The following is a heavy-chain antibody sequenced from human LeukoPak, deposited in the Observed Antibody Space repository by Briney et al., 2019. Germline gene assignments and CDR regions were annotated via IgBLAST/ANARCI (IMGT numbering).Heavy chain of an antibody. Sequence: SETLSLTCNVSGGSISSGGHSWSWIRQPPGKGLEWIGYIYHSGSGSTYYNPSLKSRVTISIDKSKNQFSLKLNSVTAAGTAVYYCARGTLSYYYGMDVWGQGTTVTVSS. CDR1: GGSISSGGHS. J-gene: IGHJ6*02. V-gene: IGHV4-30-2*01. CDR2: IYHSGSGST. D-gene: IGHD2/OR15-2a*01. CDR3: ARGTLSYYYGMDV.